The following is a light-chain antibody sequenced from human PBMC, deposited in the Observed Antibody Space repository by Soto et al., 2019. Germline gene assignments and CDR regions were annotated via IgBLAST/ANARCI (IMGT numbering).Light chain of an antibody. J-gene: IGKJ1*01. CDR3: QQYNSYSPDT. CDR2: DAS. V-gene: IGKV1-5*01. Sequence: IQMTQSPSTLSASVGDRVTITCRASQSISSWLAWYQQQQGKAPKLLIYDASSFESGVPSRFSGSGSGTTFTLTISILQPDDFATYYCQQYNSYSPDTFGQGTKVEIK. CDR1: QSISSW.